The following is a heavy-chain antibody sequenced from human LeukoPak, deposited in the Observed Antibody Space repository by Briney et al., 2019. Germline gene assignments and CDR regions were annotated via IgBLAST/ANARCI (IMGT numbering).Heavy chain of an antibody. V-gene: IGHV3-30-3*01. CDR3: ARDIVVVVAATNSTVSMYYYGMDV. CDR1: GFTFSSYA. D-gene: IGHD2-15*01. J-gene: IGHJ6*02. Sequence: PGGSLRLSCAASGFTFSSYAMHWVRQAPGKGLEWVAVISYDGSNKYYADSVKGRFTISRDNSKNTLYLQMNSLRAEDTAVYYCARDIVVVVAATNSTVSMYYYGMDVWGQGTTVTVSS. CDR2: ISYDGSNK.